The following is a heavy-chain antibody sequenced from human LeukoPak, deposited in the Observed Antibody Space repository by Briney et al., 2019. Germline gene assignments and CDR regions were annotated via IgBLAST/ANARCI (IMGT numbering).Heavy chain of an antibody. CDR2: INHSGST. Sequence: PSETLSLTCAVYGGSFSGYYWSWIRQPPGKGLEWIGEINHSGSTNYNPSLKGRVTISVDTSKNQFSLKLSSVTAADTAVYYCARTLTYMDVWGKGTTVTVSS. CDR1: GGSFSGYY. J-gene: IGHJ6*03. V-gene: IGHV4-34*01. CDR3: ARTLTYMDV.